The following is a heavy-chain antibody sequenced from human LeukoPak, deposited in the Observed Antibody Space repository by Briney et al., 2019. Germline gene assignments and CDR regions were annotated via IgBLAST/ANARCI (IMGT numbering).Heavy chain of an antibody. CDR1: GGSISNYY. V-gene: IGHV4-4*07. CDR2: IYTSGSTNDNPT. J-gene: IGHJ4*02. CDR3: AREFYSNTWYYLDY. Sequence: SETLSLTCTVSGGSISNYYWRWIRQPAGKGLEWIGRIYTSGSTNDNPTNYNPSLKSRVTMSLDTSKNQFSLKLTSLTAADTAVYYCAREFYSNTWYYLDYWGQGTLVTVSS. D-gene: IGHD6-13*01.